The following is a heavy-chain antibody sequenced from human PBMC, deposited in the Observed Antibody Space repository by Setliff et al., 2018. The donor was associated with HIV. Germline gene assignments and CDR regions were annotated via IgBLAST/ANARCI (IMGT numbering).Heavy chain of an antibody. CDR3: ARVMEDCINGNCYVFDY. CDR2: ISGSGSVI. CDR1: GFTFTDAW. D-gene: IGHD2-15*01. V-gene: IGHV3-11*01. Sequence: PGGSLRLSCAASGFTFTDAWMNWVRRAPGKGLEWVSYISGSGSVIFYADSVKGRFTISRDNAKNSLYLQMNSLRAEDTAVYYCARVMEDCINGNCYVFDYWGQGTLVTV. J-gene: IGHJ4*02.